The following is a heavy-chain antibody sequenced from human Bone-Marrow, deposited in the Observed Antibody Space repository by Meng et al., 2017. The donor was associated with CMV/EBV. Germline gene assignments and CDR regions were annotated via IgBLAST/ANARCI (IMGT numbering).Heavy chain of an antibody. J-gene: IGHJ6*01. CDR1: GFTFRSYA. Sequence: GESLKTSCAASGFTFRSYAMSWVRPAPGKGLEWVSAISGSGGSTYYADSVKGRFTISRDNSKNTLYLQMNSLRAEDTAVYYCAKVLYGDYAHYYYYGMDVWGQGTTVTVSS. CDR2: ISGSGGST. V-gene: IGHV3-23*01. CDR3: AKVLYGDYAHYYYYGMDV. D-gene: IGHD4-17*01.